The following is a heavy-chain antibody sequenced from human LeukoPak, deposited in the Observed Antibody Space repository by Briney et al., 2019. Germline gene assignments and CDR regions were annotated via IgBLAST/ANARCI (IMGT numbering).Heavy chain of an antibody. CDR3: GRDTYWYFDL. V-gene: IGHV1-3*01. CDR1: GYIFTNYA. Sequence: GASVKVSCKASGYIFTNYAMHWVRQAPGQGPEWMGWINAGNGNTKYSQNFQGRVTITRDTSASTAYMELSSLRSEDTAVYYCGRDTYWYFDLWGRGTLVTVSS. CDR2: INAGNGNT. J-gene: IGHJ2*01.